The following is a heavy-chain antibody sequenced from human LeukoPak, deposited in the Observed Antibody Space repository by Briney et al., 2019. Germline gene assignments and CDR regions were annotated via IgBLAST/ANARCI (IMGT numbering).Heavy chain of an antibody. CDR2: INHSGST. D-gene: IGHD2/OR15-2a*01. CDR1: GGSFSGYY. V-gene: IGHV4-34*01. J-gene: IGHJ4*02. Sequence: SETLSLTCAVYGGSFSGYYWSWIRQPPGKGLEWIGEINHSGSTNYNPSLKSRVTISVDTSKTQFSLKLSSVTAADTAVYYCARGLLSGVTRLWGQGTLVTVSS. CDR3: ARGLLSGVTRL.